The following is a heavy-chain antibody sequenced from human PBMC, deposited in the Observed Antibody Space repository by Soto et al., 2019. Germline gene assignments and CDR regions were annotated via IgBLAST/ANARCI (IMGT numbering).Heavy chain of an antibody. V-gene: IGHV1-69*01. CDR3: ARDMGGLVRGGYYYYYGMDV. D-gene: IGHD3-10*01. CDR1: GGTFSSYA. CDR2: IIPIFGTA. Sequence: QVPLVQSGAEVKKPGSSVKVSCKASGGTFSSYAISWVRQAPGQGLEWMGGIIPIFGTANYAQKFQGRVTITADESTSTAYMELSSLRSEDTAVYYCARDMGGLVRGGYYYYYGMDVWGQGTTVTVSS. J-gene: IGHJ6*02.